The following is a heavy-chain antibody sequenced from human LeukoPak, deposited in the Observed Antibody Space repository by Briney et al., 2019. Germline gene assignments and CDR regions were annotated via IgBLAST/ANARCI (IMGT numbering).Heavy chain of an antibody. V-gene: IGHV3-7*01. D-gene: IGHD2-2*03. CDR3: ARDVSDGYCSSTSCYGGADYFDY. Sequence: GGSLRLSCAASGFTFSSYWMSWVRQAPGKGLEWVANIKQDGSEKYYVDSVKGRFTISRDNAKNSLYLQMNSLGAEDTAVYYCARDVSDGYCSSTSCYGGADYFDYWGQGTLVTVSS. CDR2: IKQDGSEK. J-gene: IGHJ4*02. CDR1: GFTFSSYW.